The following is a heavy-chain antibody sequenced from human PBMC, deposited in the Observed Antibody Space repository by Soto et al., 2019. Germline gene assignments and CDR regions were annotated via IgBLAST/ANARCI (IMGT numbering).Heavy chain of an antibody. CDR3: ARDGLAALTYYYGMDV. CDR1: GGSISSGGYY. D-gene: IGHD6-6*01. J-gene: IGHJ6*02. Sequence: QVQLQESGPGLVKPSQTLSLTCTVSGGSISSGGYYWSWIRQHPGKGLEWIGYIYYSGSTYYNPSLKSRVTISVDTSKNQFSLKLSSVTAADTAVYYCARDGLAALTYYYGMDVWGQGTTVTVSS. V-gene: IGHV4-31*03. CDR2: IYYSGST.